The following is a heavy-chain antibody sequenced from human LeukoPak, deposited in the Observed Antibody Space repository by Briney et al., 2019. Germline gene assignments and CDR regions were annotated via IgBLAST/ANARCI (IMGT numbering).Heavy chain of an antibody. J-gene: IGHJ4*02. Sequence: SETLSLTCTVSGGSISGYYWSWLRQAPGKGLEWIGNIYYSGSTNYNPSLKSRVTISVDTSKNQFSLNLSSVTAADTAVYYCARRGTLASITYPLDYWGQGALVTVSS. CDR2: IYYSGST. V-gene: IGHV4-59*08. D-gene: IGHD3-16*01. CDR3: ARRGTLASITYPLDY. CDR1: GGSISGYY.